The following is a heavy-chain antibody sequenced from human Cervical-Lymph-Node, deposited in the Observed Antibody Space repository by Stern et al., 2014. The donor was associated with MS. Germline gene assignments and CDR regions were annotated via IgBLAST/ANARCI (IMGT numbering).Heavy chain of an antibody. J-gene: IGHJ4*02. V-gene: IGHV3-9*01. CDR1: GFTFDDYA. D-gene: IGHD5-18*01. CDR3: AKVVANRAAMVTWFDY. CDR2: ISWNSGSI. Sequence: EVQLVESGGGLVQPGRSLRLSCAASGFTFDDYAMPWVRQAPGKGLEWVSGISWNSGSIGYADSVKGRFTISRDNAKNSLYLQMNSLRAEDTALYYCAKVVANRAAMVTWFDYWGQGTLVTVSS.